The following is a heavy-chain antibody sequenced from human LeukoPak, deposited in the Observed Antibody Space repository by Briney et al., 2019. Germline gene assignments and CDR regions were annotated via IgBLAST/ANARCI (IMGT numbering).Heavy chain of an antibody. CDR3: ARGYGYSDY. D-gene: IGHD5-18*01. CDR2: INYSGST. CDR1: GGSLSGYY. V-gene: IGHV4-34*01. Sequence: SETLSLTCAVYGGSLSGYYWSWIRQPPGKGLEWIGEINYSGSTNYNPSLKSRVTISVDTSKNQFSLKLSSVTAADTAVYYCARGYGYSDYWGQGTLVTVSS. J-gene: IGHJ4*02.